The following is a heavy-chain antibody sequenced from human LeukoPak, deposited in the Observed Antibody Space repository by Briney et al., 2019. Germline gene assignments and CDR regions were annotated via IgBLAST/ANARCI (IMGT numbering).Heavy chain of an antibody. D-gene: IGHD5-24*01. J-gene: IGHJ4*02. Sequence: SETLSLTCAVYGGSFSGYYWSWIRQPPGKGLEWIGEINHSGSTNYNPSLKSRVTISVDTSKNQFSLKLSSVTAADTAVYYCARGRRGRDGYNSDYWDQGTLVTVSS. CDR1: GGSFSGYY. V-gene: IGHV4-34*01. CDR2: INHSGST. CDR3: ARGRRGRDGYNSDY.